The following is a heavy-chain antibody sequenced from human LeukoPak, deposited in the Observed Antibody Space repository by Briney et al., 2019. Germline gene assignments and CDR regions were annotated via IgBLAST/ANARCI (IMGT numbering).Heavy chain of an antibody. Sequence: ASVKVSCKASGYTFTGFYMHWVRQAPGQGLEWMGWINPNSGGTNYAQKFQGRVTMTRDTSISTAYMGLSRLRSDDTAVYYCARGAGAATQMNWFDPWGQGTLVTVSS. V-gene: IGHV1-2*02. J-gene: IGHJ5*02. CDR3: ARGAGAATQMNWFDP. D-gene: IGHD2-15*01. CDR2: INPNSGGT. CDR1: GYTFTGFY.